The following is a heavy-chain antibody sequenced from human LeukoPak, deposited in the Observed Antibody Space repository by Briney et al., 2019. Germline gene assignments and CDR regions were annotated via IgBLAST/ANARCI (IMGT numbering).Heavy chain of an antibody. Sequence: GASVKVSCKATGGTYSRYAISGVRQAPGQGLEWMGGIIPIFGTANYAQKFQGRVTITADESTSTAYMELSSLRSEDTAVYYCARGNSGNYCDYGRQGTLVTVSS. V-gene: IGHV1-69*13. CDR1: GGTYSRYA. CDR3: ARGNSGNYCDY. CDR2: IIPIFGTA. D-gene: IGHD1-7*01. J-gene: IGHJ4*02.